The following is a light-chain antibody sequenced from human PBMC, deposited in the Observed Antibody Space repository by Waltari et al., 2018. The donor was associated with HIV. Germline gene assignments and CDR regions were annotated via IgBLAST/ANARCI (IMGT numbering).Light chain of an antibody. CDR3: QQANSFPPS. Sequence: DIQMTQSPSSVSASVGDRVTITCRASQGVSAWLAWYQQRPGKAPKLLIYAGSSLQSGAPSRFSGSGSRTESTLTINSLQPEDFATYYCQQANSFPPSFGGGTKVEIK. J-gene: IGKJ4*01. V-gene: IGKV1D-12*01. CDR1: QGVSAW. CDR2: AGS.